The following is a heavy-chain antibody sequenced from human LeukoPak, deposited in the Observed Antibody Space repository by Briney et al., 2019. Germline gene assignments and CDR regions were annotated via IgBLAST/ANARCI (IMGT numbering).Heavy chain of an antibody. Sequence: PGGSLRLSCAASGFTFDDYGMSWVRQAPGKGLEWVSGINWNGGSTGYADSVKGRFTISRDNSKNTLYLQMNSLRAEDTAVYYCASFGYCSSTSCYALDYWGQGTLVTVSS. V-gene: IGHV3-20*04. CDR1: GFTFDDYG. D-gene: IGHD2-2*03. CDR3: ASFGYCSSTSCYALDY. CDR2: INWNGGST. J-gene: IGHJ4*02.